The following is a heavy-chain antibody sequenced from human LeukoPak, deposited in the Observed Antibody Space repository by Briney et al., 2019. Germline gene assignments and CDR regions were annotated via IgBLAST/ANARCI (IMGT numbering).Heavy chain of an antibody. CDR1: GFTFSSHW. D-gene: IGHD3-22*01. CDR3: ARQRYYYDSSGLTSNFDY. J-gene: IGHJ4*02. CDR2: VYSGGST. Sequence: GGSLRLSCAASGFTFSSHWMHWVRQAPGKGLEWVSVVYSGGSTYYADSVKGRFTISRDNSKNTLYLQMNSLRAEDTAVYYCARQRYYYDSSGLTSNFDYWGQGTLVTVSS. V-gene: IGHV3-66*04.